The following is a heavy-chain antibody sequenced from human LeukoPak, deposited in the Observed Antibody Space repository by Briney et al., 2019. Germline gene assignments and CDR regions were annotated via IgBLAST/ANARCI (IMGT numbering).Heavy chain of an antibody. J-gene: IGHJ4*02. Sequence: PGRSLRLSCAASGFTFSSYGMHWVRQAPGKGLEWVAVIWFDGSNKYYADSVKGRFTISRDNSKNTLYLQMNSLRAEDTAVYYCARGTDDILTGCDNPQDYWGQGTLVTVSS. CDR2: IWFDGSNK. V-gene: IGHV3-33*01. CDR1: GFTFSSYG. CDR3: ARGTDDILTGCDNPQDY. D-gene: IGHD3-9*01.